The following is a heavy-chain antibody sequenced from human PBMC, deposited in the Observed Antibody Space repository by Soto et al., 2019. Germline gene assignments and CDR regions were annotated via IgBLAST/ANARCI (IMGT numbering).Heavy chain of an antibody. D-gene: IGHD2-2*01. CDR1: GGSINNSSYS. Sequence: SETLSLTCTVSGGSINNSSYSWGWFRQPPGKGLEWIGTFYYSGSTYYNPSLKSRVTISVDTSKNQFSLKLSSVTAADTAVYYCARLHGYCISTSCYGYYAMDVWGQGTTVTVSS. J-gene: IGHJ6*02. CDR2: FYYSGST. CDR3: ARLHGYCISTSCYGYYAMDV. V-gene: IGHV4-39*01.